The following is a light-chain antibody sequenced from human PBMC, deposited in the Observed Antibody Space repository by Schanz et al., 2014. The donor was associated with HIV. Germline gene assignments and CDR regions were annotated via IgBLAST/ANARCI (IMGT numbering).Light chain of an antibody. J-gene: IGLJ3*02. V-gene: IGLV2-23*02. CDR3: CSYAGSSTVV. Sequence: QSALTQPASVSGSPGQSITISCTGTSSDVGSYSLVSWYQQHPGKAPKLMIYEVTKRPSGVSDRFSASKSGNTASLTISGLQAEDEADYYCCSYAGSSTVVFGGGTKVTVL. CDR1: SSDVGSYSL. CDR2: EVT.